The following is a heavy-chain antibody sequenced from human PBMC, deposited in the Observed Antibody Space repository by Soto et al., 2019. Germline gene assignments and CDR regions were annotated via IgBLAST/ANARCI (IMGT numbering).Heavy chain of an antibody. V-gene: IGHV3-74*01. CDR1: GFTLSSYW. CDR2: INNDGSNT. J-gene: IGHJ5*02. CDR3: ARDVSLVFDP. Sequence: EVQLVESGGGLVQPGGSLRLSCVASGFTLSSYWMHWVRQAPGKGLVWVSHINNDGSNTNYADSVKGRFTLSRDNAKNTLYLQMNSLIAEDTAVYYCARDVSLVFDPWGQGTLVTVSS. D-gene: IGHD2-8*02.